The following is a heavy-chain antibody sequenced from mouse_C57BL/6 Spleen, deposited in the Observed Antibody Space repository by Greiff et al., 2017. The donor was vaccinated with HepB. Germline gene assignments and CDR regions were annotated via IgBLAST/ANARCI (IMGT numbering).Heavy chain of an antibody. CDR1: GFTFSSYA. CDR2: ISDGGSYT. CDR3: ARDDGYWYFDV. D-gene: IGHD2-3*01. J-gene: IGHJ1*03. V-gene: IGHV5-4*01. Sequence: EVKLVESGGGLVKPGGSLKLSCAASGFTFSSYAMSWVRQTPEKRLEWVATISDGGSYTYYPDNVKGRFTISRDNAKNNLYLQMSHLKSEDTAMYYCARDDGYWYFDVWGTGTTVTVSS.